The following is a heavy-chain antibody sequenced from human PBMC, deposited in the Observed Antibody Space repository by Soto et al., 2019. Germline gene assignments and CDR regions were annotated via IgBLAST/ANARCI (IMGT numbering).Heavy chain of an antibody. J-gene: IGHJ4*02. V-gene: IGHV4-31*03. CDR2: IYYSGST. CDR3: ARVVPAAMSGSSWYNFEY. D-gene: IGHD2-2*01. CDR1: GGSISSGGYY. Sequence: SETLSLTCTVSGGSISSGGYYWSWIRQHPGKGLEWIGYIYYSGSTYYNPSLKSRVTISVDTSKNQFSLKLSSVTAADTAVYYCARVVPAAMSGSSWYNFEYWGQGTRVTVSS.